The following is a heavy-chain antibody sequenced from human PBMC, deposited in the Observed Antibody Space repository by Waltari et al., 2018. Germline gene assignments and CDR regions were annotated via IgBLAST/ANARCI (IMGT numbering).Heavy chain of an antibody. J-gene: IGHJ3*02. D-gene: IGHD3-22*01. CDR3: AKDHLHRTYYDSRNDAFDI. CDR2: ISGSGGST. Sequence: EVQLLESGGGLVQPGGSLRLSCAASGFTFSSYAMRWVRQAPGKGLEWVSAISGSGGSTYYADSVKGRFTISRDNSKNTLYLQMNSLRAEDTAVYYCAKDHLHRTYYDSRNDAFDIWGQGTMVTVSS. CDR1: GFTFSSYA. V-gene: IGHV3-23*01.